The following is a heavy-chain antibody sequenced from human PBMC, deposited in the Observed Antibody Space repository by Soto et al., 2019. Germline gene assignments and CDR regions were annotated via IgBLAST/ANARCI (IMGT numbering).Heavy chain of an antibody. V-gene: IGHV3-23*01. D-gene: IGHD2-15*01. CDR1: GFTFSSYA. CDR2: ISGSGGST. J-gene: IGHJ4*02. Sequence: PXXSLRLSFAASGFTFSSYAMRWVPQAPGKGLEWVSAISGSGGSTYYADSVKGRFTISRDNSKNTLYLQMNSLRAEDSAVYFCAKASDGGWPYYFDSWGQGALVTVSS. CDR3: AKASDGGWPYYFDS.